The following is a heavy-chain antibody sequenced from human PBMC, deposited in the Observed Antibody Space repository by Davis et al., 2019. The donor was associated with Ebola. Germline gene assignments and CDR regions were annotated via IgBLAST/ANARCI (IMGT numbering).Heavy chain of an antibody. CDR1: GFNFSGSA. CDR2: IKSKANNYAT. V-gene: IGHV3-73*01. D-gene: IGHD5-12*01. CDR3: TRHADSGYDED. Sequence: GESLKISCAASGFNFSGSAMHWVRQASGKGLEWVGRIKSKANNYATAYAASVKGWFTISRDDSKNTAYLQMNSLKTEDTAVYYCTRHADSGYDEDWGQGTLVTVSS. J-gene: IGHJ4*02.